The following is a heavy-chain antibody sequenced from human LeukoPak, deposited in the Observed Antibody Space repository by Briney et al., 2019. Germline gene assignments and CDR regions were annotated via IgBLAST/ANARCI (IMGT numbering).Heavy chain of an antibody. CDR2: IYHSGST. J-gene: IGHJ3*02. D-gene: IGHD3-22*01. V-gene: IGHV4-38-2*01. CDR1: GYSISSGYY. CDR3: ASPYYYDSSGSPQGAFDI. Sequence: PSETLSLTCAVSGYSISSGYYWGWIRQPPGKGLGWIGSIYHSGSTYYNPSLKSRVTISVDTSKNQSSLKLSSVTAADTAVYYCASPYYYDSSGSPQGAFDIWGQGTMVTVSS.